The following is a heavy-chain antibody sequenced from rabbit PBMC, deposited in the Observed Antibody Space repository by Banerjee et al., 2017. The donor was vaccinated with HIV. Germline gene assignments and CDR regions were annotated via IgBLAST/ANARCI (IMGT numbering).Heavy chain of an antibody. D-gene: IGHD4-1*01. V-gene: IGHV1S43*01. CDR3: ARDLAGVIGWNFNL. CDR2: IYAGSSGRT. Sequence: CIYAGSSGRTYYASWVNGRFTISRSTRLNTVTLQMTSLTAADTASYFCARDLAGVIGWNFNLWGPGT. J-gene: IGHJ4*01.